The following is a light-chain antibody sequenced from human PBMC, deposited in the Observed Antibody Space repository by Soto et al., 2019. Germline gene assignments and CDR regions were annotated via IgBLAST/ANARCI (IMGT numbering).Light chain of an antibody. Sequence: IVLTHSPATLSLSPGEIATRSCRASQSVSSYLAWYQQKPGQAPRLLIYAASSRATGIPARFSGSGSGTDFTLTISSLESEDSAVYYCQQRSYWPPYTFGQGTKVDIK. J-gene: IGKJ2*01. V-gene: IGKV3-11*01. CDR3: QQRSYWPPYT. CDR1: QSVSSY. CDR2: AAS.